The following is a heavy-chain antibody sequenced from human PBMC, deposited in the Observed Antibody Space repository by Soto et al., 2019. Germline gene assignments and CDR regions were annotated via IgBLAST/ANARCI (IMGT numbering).Heavy chain of an antibody. V-gene: IGHV3-7*02. Sequence: EVQLVESGGGLVQPGGSLRLSCEASGFTFSSRWMTWVRQGPGKGLEWVANIKQDENGKDYVDSVKGRFTISRDNAKNALYVHMNRRRAEDTAVYYCATHDGPAAAGLGLDFWGQGKLVTVSS. CDR2: IKQDENGK. CDR3: ATHDGPAAAGLGLDF. J-gene: IGHJ4*02. D-gene: IGHD6-13*01. CDR1: GFTFSSRW.